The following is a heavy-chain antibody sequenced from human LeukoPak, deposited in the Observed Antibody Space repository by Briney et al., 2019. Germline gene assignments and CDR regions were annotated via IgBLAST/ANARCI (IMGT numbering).Heavy chain of an antibody. J-gene: IGHJ3*02. V-gene: IGHV1-69*13. D-gene: IGHD3-16*02. CDR1: GGTFSSYA. CDR2: VIPIFGTA. CDR3: ARDLSSYDYVWGSYRGSGAFDI. Sequence: SVKVSCKASGGTFSSYAISWVRQAPGQGLEWMGGVIPIFGTANYAQKFQGRVTITADEPTSTAYMELSSLRSGDTAVYYCARDLSSYDYVWGSYRGSGAFDIWGQGTMVTVSS.